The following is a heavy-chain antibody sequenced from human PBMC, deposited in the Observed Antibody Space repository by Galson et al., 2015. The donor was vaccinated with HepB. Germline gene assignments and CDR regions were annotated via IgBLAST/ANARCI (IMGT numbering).Heavy chain of an antibody. CDR1: GYIFTRFA. CDR3: ARDYYGSYSDN. CDR2: INTNTGNP. V-gene: IGHV7-4-1*02. Sequence: SVKVSCKASGYIFTRFAINWVRQAPGHGLEWMGWINTNTGNPTHAQGFTGRFVFSLDTSVSTAILQITSLKAEDTAVYYCARDYYGSYSDNWGQGTLVTVSS. J-gene: IGHJ4*02. D-gene: IGHD3-22*01.